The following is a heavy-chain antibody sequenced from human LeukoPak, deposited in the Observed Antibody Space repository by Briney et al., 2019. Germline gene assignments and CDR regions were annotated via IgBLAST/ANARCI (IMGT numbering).Heavy chain of an antibody. V-gene: IGHV1-18*01. D-gene: IGHD1-26*01. Sequence: ASVKVSCKASGYTFTSYGISWVRQAPGQGLEWMGWISAYNGNTNYAQKLQGRVTITTATSTSTAYMELRSLRSDDTAVYYCARDARRELLPKYYYFDYWGQGTLVTVSS. J-gene: IGHJ4*02. CDR3: ARDARRELLPKYYYFDY. CDR1: GYTFTSYG. CDR2: ISAYNGNT.